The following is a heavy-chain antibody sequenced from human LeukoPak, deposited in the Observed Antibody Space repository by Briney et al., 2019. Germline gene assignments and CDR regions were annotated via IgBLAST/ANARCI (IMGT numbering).Heavy chain of an antibody. Sequence: ASVKVSCKASGYTFTSYGISWVRQAPGQGLEWMGWISAYNGNTNYAQKLQGRVTMTTDTSTSTAYMELSRLRSDDTAVYYCASPQPSSSSLSYYYMDVWGKGTTVTVSS. J-gene: IGHJ6*03. CDR1: GYTFTSYG. V-gene: IGHV1-18*01. D-gene: IGHD6-13*01. CDR2: ISAYNGNT. CDR3: ASPQPSSSSLSYYYMDV.